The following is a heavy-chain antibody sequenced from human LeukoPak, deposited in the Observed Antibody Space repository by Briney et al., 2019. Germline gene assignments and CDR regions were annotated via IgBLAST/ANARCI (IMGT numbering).Heavy chain of an antibody. J-gene: IGHJ5*02. CDR2: TYYRSKWYN. D-gene: IGHD6-19*01. Sequence: SQTLSLTCAISGDSVSSNSAAWNWIRQSPSRGLEWLGRTYYRSKWYNDYAVSVKSRITINPDTSKNQFSLQLNSVTPEDTAVYYCARDTGGEQQWLVLGNWFDPWGQGTLVTVSS. V-gene: IGHV6-1*01. CDR3: ARDTGGEQQWLVLGNWFDP. CDR1: GDSVSSNSAA.